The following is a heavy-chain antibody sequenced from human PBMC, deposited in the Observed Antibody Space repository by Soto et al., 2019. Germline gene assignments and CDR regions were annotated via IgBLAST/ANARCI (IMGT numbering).Heavy chain of an antibody. Sequence: SETLSLTCAVYGGSFSCYYWSWIRQPPGKGLEWIGEINHSGSTNYNPSLKSRVTISVDTSKNQFSLKLSSVTAADTAVYYCAXDSFCSGGSCYYYGMDVWGQGTTVTVSS. J-gene: IGHJ6*02. D-gene: IGHD2-15*01. CDR3: AXDSFCSGGSCYYYGMDV. CDR2: INHSGST. V-gene: IGHV4-34*01. CDR1: GGSFSCYY.